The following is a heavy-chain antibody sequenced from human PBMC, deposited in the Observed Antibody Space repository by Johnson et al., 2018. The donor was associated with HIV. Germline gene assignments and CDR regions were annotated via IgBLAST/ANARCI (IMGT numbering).Heavy chain of an antibody. CDR2: IKSKTDGGTT. D-gene: IGHD1-26*01. J-gene: IGHJ3*02. CDR1: GFTFSSHD. Sequence: MMLVESGGGVVQPGRSLRVSCGASGFTFSSHDMHWVRQAPGKGLEWVGRIKSKTDGGTTDYAAPVKGRFTISRDDSKNTLYLQMNSLKTEDTAVYYCAKGASGSQRRGAFHIWGQGTMVTVSS. V-gene: IGHV3-15*01. CDR3: AKGASGSQRRGAFHI.